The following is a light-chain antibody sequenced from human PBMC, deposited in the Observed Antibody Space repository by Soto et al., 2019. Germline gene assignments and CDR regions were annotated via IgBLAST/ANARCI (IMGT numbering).Light chain of an antibody. CDR2: VNSGGSH. Sequence: QSVLTQSPSASASLGASVKLTCTLSSGHSNYAIAWHQQQPEKGPRYLMKVNSGGSHIKGDGIPDRFSGSSSGAERYLFISSLQSEDEADYYCHPWGTGSAIVVFGGGTQLTVL. CDR1: SGHSNYA. CDR3: HPWGTGSAIVV. J-gene: IGLJ7*01. V-gene: IGLV4-69*01.